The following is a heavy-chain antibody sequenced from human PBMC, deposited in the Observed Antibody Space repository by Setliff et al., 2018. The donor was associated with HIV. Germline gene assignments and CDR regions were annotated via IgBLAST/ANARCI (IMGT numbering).Heavy chain of an antibody. Sequence: ASVKVSCKPSGYNFTGHDLHWARQVPGQGLEWMGWINLITGKTAYLQKFQGRVTITRDTSASTAYMEMSSLSSEDTALYYCANEGSGGQFDYWGQGTLVTVSS. J-gene: IGHJ4*02. V-gene: IGHV1-3*01. D-gene: IGHD3-10*01. CDR1: GYNFTGHD. CDR2: INLITGKT. CDR3: ANEGSGGQFDY.